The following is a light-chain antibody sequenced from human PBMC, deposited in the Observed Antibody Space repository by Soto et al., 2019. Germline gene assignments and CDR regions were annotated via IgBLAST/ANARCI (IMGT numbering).Light chain of an antibody. V-gene: IGKV3-15*01. CDR3: QQYSNWPPIT. CDR2: DTS. CDR1: QSVSSK. Sequence: EMAMTPSPATLSVSPGKRATLSCRASQSVSSKLAWYQQRPGQAPRLLIYDTSTRATGIPARFGGSGSGTEFTLTISSLQSEDFAVYYCQQYSNWPPITFGQGTRLEIK. J-gene: IGKJ5*01.